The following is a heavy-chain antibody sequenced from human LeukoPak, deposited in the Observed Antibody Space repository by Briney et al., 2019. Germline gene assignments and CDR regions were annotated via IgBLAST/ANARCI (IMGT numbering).Heavy chain of an antibody. D-gene: IGHD3-3*01. Sequence: SETLSLTCAVSGYSISSGYYWGWIRQPPGKGLEWIGSIYHSGSTYYNPSLKSRVTISVDTSKNQFSLKLSSVTAADTAIYYCARRRFDFSPDYWGQGNMVTVSS. CDR3: ARRRFDFSPDY. CDR2: IYHSGST. J-gene: IGHJ4*02. CDR1: GYSISSGYY. V-gene: IGHV4-38-2*01.